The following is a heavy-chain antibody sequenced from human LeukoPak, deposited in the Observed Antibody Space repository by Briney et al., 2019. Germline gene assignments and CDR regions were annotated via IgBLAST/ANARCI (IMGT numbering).Heavy chain of an antibody. CDR2: ISGSGGST. V-gene: IGHV3-23*01. D-gene: IGHD1-1*01. CDR1: GFTFSNYA. Sequence: GGSLRLSCAASGFTFSNYAMSWVRQAPGKGLEWVSVISGSGGSTYYADSVKGRFTISRDNSRNTLSLQMNSLRAEDAAMYYCAKDDYWNDGVSAFDIWGQGTMVTVSS. J-gene: IGHJ3*02. CDR3: AKDDYWNDGVSAFDI.